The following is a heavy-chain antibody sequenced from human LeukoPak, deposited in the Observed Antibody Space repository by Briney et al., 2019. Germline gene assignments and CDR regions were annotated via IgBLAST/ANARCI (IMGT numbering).Heavy chain of an antibody. V-gene: IGHV1-8*01. CDR2: MNPNSGNT. Sequence: ASVTVSFKASGYTFTSYDINWVRQATGQGLEGMGWMNPNSGNTGYAQKFQGRVTMTRNTSISTAYMELSSLRSEDTAVYYCARGAAAALRRRSFDYGGQGTLVTVSA. J-gene: IGHJ4*02. D-gene: IGHD6-13*01. CDR3: ARGAAAALRRRSFDY. CDR1: GYTFTSYD.